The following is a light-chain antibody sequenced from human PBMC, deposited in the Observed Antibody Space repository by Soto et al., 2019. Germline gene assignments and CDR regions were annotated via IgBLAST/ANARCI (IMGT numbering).Light chain of an antibody. CDR3: GAWDSSLSVVI. Sequence: QSVLTQPPSVSAAPGQKVTISCSGSSSNIGNNYVSWYQQLPGTAPKLLIYNNHDRPPGIPDRFSGSWSGTSATLGITGLQSGDEADYYCGAWDSSLSVVIFGGGTKLTVL. J-gene: IGLJ2*01. CDR2: NNH. V-gene: IGLV1-51*01. CDR1: SSNIGNNY.